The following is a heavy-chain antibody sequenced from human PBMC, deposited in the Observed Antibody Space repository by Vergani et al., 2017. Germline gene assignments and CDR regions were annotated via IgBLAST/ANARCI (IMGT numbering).Heavy chain of an antibody. Sequence: QVQLVQSGAEVKKPGASVKVSCKASGYTFTGYYMHWVRQAPGQGLEWMGGIIPIFGTANYAQKFQGRVTITADKSTSTAYMELSSLRSEDTAVYYCARAGTYYDFLNWFDPWGQGTLVTVSS. V-gene: IGHV1-69*06. CDR3: ARAGTYYDFLNWFDP. CDR1: GYTFTGYY. CDR2: IIPIFGTA. D-gene: IGHD3-3*01. J-gene: IGHJ5*02.